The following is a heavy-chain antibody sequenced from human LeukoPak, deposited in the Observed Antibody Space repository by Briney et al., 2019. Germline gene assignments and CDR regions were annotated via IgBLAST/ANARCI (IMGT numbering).Heavy chain of an antibody. V-gene: IGHV3-23*01. D-gene: IGHD6-13*01. Sequence: PGGSLRLSCAASGFTFSSYAMSWVRQAPGKGLEWVSGISGSGGSTYYADSVKGRFTISRDNSKNTLYLQVNSQRGEDTAVYYCAKEVSSSWNIDAFDIWGQGTMVTVSS. CDR1: GFTFSSYA. CDR3: AKEVSSSWNIDAFDI. J-gene: IGHJ3*02. CDR2: ISGSGGST.